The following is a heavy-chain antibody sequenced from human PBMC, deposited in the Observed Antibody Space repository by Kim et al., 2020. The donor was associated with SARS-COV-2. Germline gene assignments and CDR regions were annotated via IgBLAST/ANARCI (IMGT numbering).Heavy chain of an antibody. J-gene: IGHJ3*02. D-gene: IGHD3-10*01. Sequence: GGSLRLSCAASGFTFSSYAMSWVRQAPGKGLEWVSAISGSGGSTYYADSVKGRFTISRDNSKNTLYLQMNSLRAEDTAVYYCAKDLGSGAFLWFGETATPVTDAFYIWGQGTMVTVSS. CDR2: ISGSGGST. V-gene: IGHV3-23*01. CDR1: GFTFSSYA. CDR3: AKDLGSGAFLWFGETATPVTDAFYI.